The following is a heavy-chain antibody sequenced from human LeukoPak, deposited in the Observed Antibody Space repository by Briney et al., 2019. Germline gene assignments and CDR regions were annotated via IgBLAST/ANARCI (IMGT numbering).Heavy chain of an antibody. V-gene: IGHV4-59*01. CDR3: ARVDEYNYYYYMDV. Sequence: SETLSLTCTVSGGSISSYYWSRIRQPPGKGLEWIGYIYYSGSTNYNPSLKSRVTISVDTSKNQFSLKLSSVTAADTAVYYCARVDEYNYYYYMDVWGKGTTVTVSS. CDR1: GGSISSYY. CDR2: IYYSGST. D-gene: IGHD2/OR15-2a*01. J-gene: IGHJ6*03.